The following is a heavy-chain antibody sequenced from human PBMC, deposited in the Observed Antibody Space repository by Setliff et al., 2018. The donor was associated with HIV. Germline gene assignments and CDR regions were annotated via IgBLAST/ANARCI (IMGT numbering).Heavy chain of an antibody. CDR1: GYTFTSYG. D-gene: IGHD6-19*01. CDR3: ARDFAVAGHGPFDY. V-gene: IGHV1-18*01. Sequence: GASVKVSCKASGYTFTSYGISWVRQAPGQGLEWMGWISAYNGNTNYAQKLQGRVTMTTDTSTSTAYMELRSLRSDDTAVYYCARDFAVAGHGPFDYWGQGTLVTVSS. CDR2: ISAYNGNT. J-gene: IGHJ4*02.